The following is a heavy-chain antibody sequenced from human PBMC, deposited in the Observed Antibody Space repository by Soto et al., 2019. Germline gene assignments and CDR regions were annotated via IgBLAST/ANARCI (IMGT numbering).Heavy chain of an antibody. D-gene: IGHD2-15*01. J-gene: IGHJ4*01. V-gene: IGHV4-59*01. Sequence: PSETLSLTCTVSGGSISSYYWRLIRQPPGKGLEWIGDIYYSGSSNYNPSLKSRVTISVDTSKNQFSLKLSSVTAADTAVYYCARFSRDTLDYLGQGTLVTVSS. CDR1: GGSISSYY. CDR3: ARFSRDTLDY. CDR2: IYYSGSS.